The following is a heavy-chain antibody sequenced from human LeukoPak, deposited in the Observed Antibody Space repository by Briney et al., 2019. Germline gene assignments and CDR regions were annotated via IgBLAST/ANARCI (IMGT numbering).Heavy chain of an antibody. Sequence: PSETLSLTCAVYGGSFSGYYWSWFPHPPGKGLDGIGEINHGGSTNYNPSLKSRVTISVDTSKNQFSLKLSSVTAADTAVYYCARIARLLWFGEPSSGYMDVWGKGATVTISS. CDR1: GGSFSGYY. D-gene: IGHD3-10*01. V-gene: IGHV4-34*01. CDR2: INHGGST. J-gene: IGHJ6*03. CDR3: ARIARLLWFGEPSSGYMDV.